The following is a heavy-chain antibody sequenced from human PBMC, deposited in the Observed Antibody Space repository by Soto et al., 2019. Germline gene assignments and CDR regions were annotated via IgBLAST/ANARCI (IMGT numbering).Heavy chain of an antibody. CDR2: IFHSGST. V-gene: IGHV4-31*03. CDR3: VRGGIAGNWFDP. D-gene: IGHD6-13*01. Sequence: PSETLSLTCSVSGGSITSGGFYWSWIRQHPEKGLEWIAYIFHSGSTDFNPSLKGRIIISADTSKNQFSLKLTSVTAADTAVYYCVRGGIAGNWFDPWGQG. CDR1: GGSITSGGFY. J-gene: IGHJ5*02.